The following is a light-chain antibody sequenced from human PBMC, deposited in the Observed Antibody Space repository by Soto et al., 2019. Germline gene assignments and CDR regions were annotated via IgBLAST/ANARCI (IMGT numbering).Light chain of an antibody. CDR1: QSISVW. J-gene: IGKJ4*01. CDR3: QQYYTFALT. Sequence: DVQMTQSPSTLSASVGDRVTITCRASQSISVWLAWYQQKPGQAPKLLIFDASGLESGVPSRFSGSGSGTEFALTISSLQPDDFATYYCQQYYTFALTFGGGTKVEV. CDR2: DAS. V-gene: IGKV1-5*01.